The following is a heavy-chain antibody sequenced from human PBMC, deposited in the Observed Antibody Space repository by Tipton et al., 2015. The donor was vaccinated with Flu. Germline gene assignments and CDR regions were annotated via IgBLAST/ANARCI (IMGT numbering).Heavy chain of an antibody. CDR3: TRPAQIEYDFWSGPSRS. D-gene: IGHD3-3*01. CDR1: GFTFGDFA. V-gene: IGHV3-49*04. CDR2: IRDKAYVVTT. J-gene: IGHJ5*02. Sequence: SLRLSCTASGFTFGDFALSWVRQAPGKGLEWVGFIRDKAYVVTTEYAASVKGRFTISRYDSKSIAYLQMNSLKTEDTAVYYCTRPAQIEYDFWSGPSRSWGQGAMVTVSS.